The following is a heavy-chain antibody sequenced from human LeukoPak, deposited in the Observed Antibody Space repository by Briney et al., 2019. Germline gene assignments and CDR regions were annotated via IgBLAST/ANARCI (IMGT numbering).Heavy chain of an antibody. V-gene: IGHV3-7*04. Sequence: PGGSLRLSCAASGVMFPSYWMTWVRQAPGKGLEWVANIKQDGSEKYYVDSVKGRSTISRDNAKNSVYLQMNSLRAEDTAVYYCARRHHFGFLDSWGQGTLVTVSS. CDR1: GVMFPSYW. CDR2: IKQDGSEK. CDR3: ARRHHFGFLDS. D-gene: IGHD3-10*01. J-gene: IGHJ4*02.